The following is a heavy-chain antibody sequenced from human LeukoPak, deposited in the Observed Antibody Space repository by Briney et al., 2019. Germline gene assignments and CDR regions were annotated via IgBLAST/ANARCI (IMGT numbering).Heavy chain of an antibody. CDR1: GFTFITYA. CDR3: VKVDNYGGGAFDI. Sequence: QPGGSLRLSCSASGFTFITYAMHWVRQAPGKGLKYVSGISSGGGSTYYADSVKGRFTISRDNSKNTLYLQMSSLRVEDAAVHYCVKVDNYGGGAFDIWGQGTMVTVSS. J-gene: IGHJ3*02. D-gene: IGHD2-2*03. CDR2: ISSGGGST. V-gene: IGHV3-64D*06.